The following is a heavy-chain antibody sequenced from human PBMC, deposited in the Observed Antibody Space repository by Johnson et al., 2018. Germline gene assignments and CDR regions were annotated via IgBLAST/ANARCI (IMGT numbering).Heavy chain of an antibody. D-gene: IGHD6-13*01. J-gene: IGHJ1*01. CDR2: VYYSGST. CDR3: ARTGYTSTWYAEYFHH. CDR1: GGSINSHHSY. V-gene: IGHV4-39*01. Sequence: QVQLQESGPGLVKPSETLSLTCSVSGGSINSHHSYWGWLRQPPGKGLEWIGRVYYSGSTSYNQSLKSRVTISVDTSKTQLSRKLNFVTAADTAVYYSARTGYTSTWYAEYFHHWGQGTLVTVSS.